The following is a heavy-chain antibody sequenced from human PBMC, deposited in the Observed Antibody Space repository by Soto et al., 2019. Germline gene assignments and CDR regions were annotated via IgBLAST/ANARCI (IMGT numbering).Heavy chain of an antibody. Sequence: PSETLSLTCTVSGGSISRYYWSWIRQPPGKGLEWIGYIYYSGSTNYNPSLKSRVTISVDTSKNQFSLKLSSVTAADTAVYYCARGSEVGALLYYFDYWGQGTLVTVSS. D-gene: IGHD1-26*01. J-gene: IGHJ4*02. CDR2: IYYSGST. V-gene: IGHV4-59*01. CDR3: ARGSEVGALLYYFDY. CDR1: GGSISRYY.